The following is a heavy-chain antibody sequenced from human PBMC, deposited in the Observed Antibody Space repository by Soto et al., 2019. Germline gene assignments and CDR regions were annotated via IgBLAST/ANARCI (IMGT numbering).Heavy chain of an antibody. D-gene: IGHD6-19*01. J-gene: IGHJ4*02. CDR3: ARDRYSNGWLDY. V-gene: IGHV4-59*11. Sequence: SETLSLTCTVSGGSISSHYWSWIRQFPGKGLEWIGYIYYSGSTKYNPSLKSRVSISVDMSNDQFSMKLSSVTAADTAVYYCARDRYSNGWLDYWGQGTLVTVSS. CDR1: GGSISSHY. CDR2: IYYSGST.